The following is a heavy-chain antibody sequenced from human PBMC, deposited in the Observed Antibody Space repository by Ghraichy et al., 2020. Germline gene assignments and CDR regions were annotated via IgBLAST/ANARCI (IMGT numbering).Heavy chain of an antibody. CDR3: AREGLESSGWYNYYYYYYMDV. CDR1: GFTFSSYA. Sequence: GGSLRLSCAASGFTFSSYAMHWVRQAPGKGLEWVAVISYDGSNKYYADSVKGRFTISRDNSKNTLYLQMNSLRAEDTAVYYCAREGLESSGWYNYYYYYYMDVWGKGTTVTVSS. J-gene: IGHJ6*03. V-gene: IGHV3-30-3*01. D-gene: IGHD6-19*01. CDR2: ISYDGSNK.